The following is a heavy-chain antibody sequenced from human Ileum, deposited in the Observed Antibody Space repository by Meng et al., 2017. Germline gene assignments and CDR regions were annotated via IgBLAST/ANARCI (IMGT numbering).Heavy chain of an antibody. CDR3: ARQPTGYPNWFDP. V-gene: IGHV4-39*07. D-gene: IGHD3-9*01. CDR2: IYSTGTT. J-gene: IGHJ5*02. Sequence: QRHVQESAPGLVNPSETRTLTFIVPGGSISSTTTFYSWGWIRQPPGKGMEWIGSIYSTGTTYYTPSLESRFTISRDTSKNQFSLKLTSVTAADTAVYYCARQPTGYPNWFDPWGQGTLVTVSS. CDR1: GGSISSTTTFYS.